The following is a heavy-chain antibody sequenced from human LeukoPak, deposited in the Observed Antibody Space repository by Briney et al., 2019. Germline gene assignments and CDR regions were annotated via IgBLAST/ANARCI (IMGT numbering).Heavy chain of an antibody. CDR1: GFTVSSNY. J-gene: IGHJ4*02. D-gene: IGHD1-14*01. CDR3: ARGYIGTGARGGFDY. V-gene: IGHV3-74*01. Sequence: GGSLRLSCAASGFTVSSNYMSWVRQAPGKGLVWVSRINTDGSSTSYADSVKGRFTISRDNAKNTLYLQMNSLRAEDTAVYYCARGYIGTGARGGFDYWGQGTLVTVSS. CDR2: INTDGSST.